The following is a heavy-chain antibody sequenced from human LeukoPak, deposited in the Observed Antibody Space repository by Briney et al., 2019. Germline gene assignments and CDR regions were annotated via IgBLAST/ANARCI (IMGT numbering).Heavy chain of an antibody. D-gene: IGHD3-3*01. J-gene: IGHJ4*02. Sequence: PSETLSLTCTVSGGSISSYYWSWIRQPPGKGLEWIGYIYYSGSTNYSPSLKSRVTISVDTSKNQLSLKLSPVTAADTAVYYCVRDSYDFWSGSQGYLDYWGQGTLVTVSS. CDR2: IYYSGST. CDR1: GGSISSYY. CDR3: VRDSYDFWSGSQGYLDY. V-gene: IGHV4-59*01.